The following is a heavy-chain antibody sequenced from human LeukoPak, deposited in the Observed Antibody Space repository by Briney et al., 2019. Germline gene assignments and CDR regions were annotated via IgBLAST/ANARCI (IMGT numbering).Heavy chain of an antibody. D-gene: IGHD1-26*01. J-gene: IGHJ3*02. CDR1: GFTFSSYS. V-gene: IGHV3-21*01. Sequence: GGSLRLSCAASGFTFSSYSMNWVRKAPGKGLEWVSSISSSSSYIYYADSVKGRFTISRDNAKNSLYLQMNSLRAEDTAVYYCARAGIVGAYDAFDIWGQGTMVTVSS. CDR3: ARAGIVGAYDAFDI. CDR2: ISSSSSYI.